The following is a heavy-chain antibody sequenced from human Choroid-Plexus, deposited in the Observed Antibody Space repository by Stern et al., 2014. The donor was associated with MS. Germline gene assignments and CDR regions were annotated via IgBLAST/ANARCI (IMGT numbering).Heavy chain of an antibody. CDR3: GADVSYQGSGEIDF. D-gene: IGHD3-10*01. CDR1: GFTFNNGW. J-gene: IGHJ4*02. V-gene: IGHV3-15*01. Sequence: EVQLVESGGGLVKPGGSLRLSCAVSGFTFNNGWMSWVRQAPGKGLEWISRNKFNAAETEYAATVKGRFIISRDDSKTTLFLQMNGLITEDTAVYFCGADVSYQGSGEIDFWGQGTLVTVSS. CDR2: NKFNAAET.